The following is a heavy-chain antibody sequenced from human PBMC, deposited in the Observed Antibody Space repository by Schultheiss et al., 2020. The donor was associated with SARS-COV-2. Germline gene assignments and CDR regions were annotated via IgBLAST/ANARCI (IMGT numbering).Heavy chain of an antibody. Sequence: SQTLSLTCTVSGGSISSGSYYWSWIRQPAGKGLEWIGEINHSGSTNYNPSLKSRVTISVDTSKNQFSLKLSSVTAADTAVYYCARSGYCSSTSCKAPWFDPWGQGTLVTVSS. CDR1: GGSISSGSYY. D-gene: IGHD2-2*01. CDR3: ARSGYCSSTSCKAPWFDP. CDR2: INHSGST. V-gene: IGHV4-61*09. J-gene: IGHJ5*02.